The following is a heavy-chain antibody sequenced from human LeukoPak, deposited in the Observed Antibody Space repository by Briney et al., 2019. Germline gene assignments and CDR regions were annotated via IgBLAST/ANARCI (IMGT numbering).Heavy chain of an antibody. D-gene: IGHD3-3*01. J-gene: IGHJ5*02. V-gene: IGHV1-24*01. CDR3: ATGRYLRFLSSWFDP. CDR2: FDPEDGET. CDR1: GYTLTELS. Sequence: ASVKVSCKVSGYTLTELSMHWVRQAPGKGLEWMGGFDPEDGETIYAQKFQGRVTMTEDTSTDTAYMELSSLRSEDTAVYYCATGRYLRFLSSWFDPWGQGTLVTVSS.